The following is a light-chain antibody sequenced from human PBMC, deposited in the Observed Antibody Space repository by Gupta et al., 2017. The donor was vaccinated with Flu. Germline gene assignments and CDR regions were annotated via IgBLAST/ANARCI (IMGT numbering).Light chain of an antibody. CDR1: SSNIGNYY. Sequence: KVTIPSSGSSSNIGNYYVSWYQQFSGEAPKVRIYEDNQRPSGIPDRFSGSKSGTSATLVITGLQAGDEADFYCATWDSSLSLMVFGGGTKLT. V-gene: IGLV1-51*02. CDR2: EDN. J-gene: IGLJ3*02. CDR3: ATWDSSLSLMV.